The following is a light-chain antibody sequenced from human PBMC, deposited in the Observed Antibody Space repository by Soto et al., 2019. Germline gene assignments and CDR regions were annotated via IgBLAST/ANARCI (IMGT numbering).Light chain of an antibody. Sequence: QSALTQPASVSGSPGQSITISCTGTSSDVGAYNFVSWYQQYPGKAPKVMIYEVNNRPSGVSNRFSGSKSGNTASLTISGLQAEDEADYYCAAWDDSLNGVVFGGGTKLTVL. J-gene: IGLJ2*01. V-gene: IGLV2-14*01. CDR3: AAWDDSLNGVV. CDR2: EVN. CDR1: SSDVGAYNF.